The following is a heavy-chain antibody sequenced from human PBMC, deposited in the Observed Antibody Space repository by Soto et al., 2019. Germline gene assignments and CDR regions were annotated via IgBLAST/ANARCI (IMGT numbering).Heavy chain of an antibody. CDR3: ANPRGSSWDFDY. V-gene: IGHV3-23*01. D-gene: IGHD6-13*01. J-gene: IGHJ4*02. CDR2: ISGSGGST. Sequence: PGGSLRLSCAASGFTFSSYAMSWVRQAPGKGLEWVSAISGSGGSTYYADSVKGRFTISRDNSKNTLYLQMNSLRAEDTAVYYCANPRGSSWDFDYWGQGTPVTVSS. CDR1: GFTFSSYA.